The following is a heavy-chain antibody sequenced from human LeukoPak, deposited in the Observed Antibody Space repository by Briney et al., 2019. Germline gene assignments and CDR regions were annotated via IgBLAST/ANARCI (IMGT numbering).Heavy chain of an antibody. CDR2: IANKINSERK. CDR1: GLIFSDAW. Sequence: GGSLRLSCAASGLIFSDAWMGWVRQAPGKGLEWVGRIANKINSERKDYAAPVRGRFSISRDDSENTLYLQMNSLKTEDTAVYYCTTGAWGFDSTALVDYWGQGTLVTVSS. J-gene: IGHJ4*02. D-gene: IGHD3-22*01. CDR3: TTGAWGFDSTALVDY. V-gene: IGHV3-15*04.